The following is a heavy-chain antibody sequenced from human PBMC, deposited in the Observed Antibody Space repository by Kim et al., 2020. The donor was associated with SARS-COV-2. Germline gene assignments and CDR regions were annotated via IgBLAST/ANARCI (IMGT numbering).Heavy chain of an antibody. CDR1: GGSISSGGYY. D-gene: IGHD6-13*01. Sequence: SETLSLTCTVSGGSISSGGYYWSWIRQHPGKGLEWIGYIYYSGNTYYNPSLKSRVTISVDTSKNQFSLRLTSVTAADTAVYYCARVNSWIYYGMDVWGQGTTVTVSS. J-gene: IGHJ6*02. CDR3: ARVNSWIYYGMDV. V-gene: IGHV4-31*03. CDR2: IYYSGNT.